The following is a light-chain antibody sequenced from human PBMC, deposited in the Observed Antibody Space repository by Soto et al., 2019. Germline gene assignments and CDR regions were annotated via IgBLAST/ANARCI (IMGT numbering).Light chain of an antibody. J-gene: IGLJ1*01. CDR3: SSYTSSSTYV. CDR1: SSDVGGYNY. Sequence: QSALTQPVSASGSPGQSITISCTGTSSDVGGYNYVSWYQQHPGKAPKLTIYEVSNRPSGVSNRFSGSKSGNTASLTISGLQAEDEADYYCSSYTSSSTYVFGTGTKVTVL. V-gene: IGLV2-14*01. CDR2: EVS.